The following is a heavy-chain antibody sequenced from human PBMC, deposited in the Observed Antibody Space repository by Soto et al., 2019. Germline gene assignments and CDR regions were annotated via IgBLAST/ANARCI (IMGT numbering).Heavy chain of an antibody. J-gene: IGHJ1*01. CDR1: GGSFSGYY. Sequence: SETLSLTCAVYGGSFSGYYCSWIRQPPGRGLEWIGELYDSGSINYNASLKSRVSISVDTSKNQFSLKLSSVTAADTAVYYCARGLGGVQHWGQGTLVTVSS. CDR2: LYDSGSI. V-gene: IGHV4-34*01. CDR3: ARGLGGVQH.